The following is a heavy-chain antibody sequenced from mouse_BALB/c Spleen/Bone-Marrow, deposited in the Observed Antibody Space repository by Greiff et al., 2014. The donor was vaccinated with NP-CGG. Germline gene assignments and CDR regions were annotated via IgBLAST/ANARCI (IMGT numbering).Heavy chain of an antibody. CDR1: GYAFSTYW. J-gene: IGHJ3*01. V-gene: IGHV1-80*01. CDR2: IYPGNGNA. D-gene: IGHD2-1*01. CDR3: SRGGNYGTY. Sequence: LQESGAELVRPGSSVKISCKASGYAFSTYWMNWVKQRPGQGLEWIGQIYPGNGNADYNGKFKDKATLTADKSSRTAYMHLSSLTSEDSAVYFCSRGGNYGTYWGQGTLVTVSA.